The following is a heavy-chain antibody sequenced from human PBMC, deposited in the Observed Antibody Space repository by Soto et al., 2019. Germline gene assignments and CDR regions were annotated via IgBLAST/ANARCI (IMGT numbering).Heavy chain of an antibody. D-gene: IGHD1-26*01. V-gene: IGHV4-39*01. CDR1: GGSISSSSYY. CDR3: ARPQFSGTYHDPFKI. Sequence: PSETLSFTCTVSGGSISSSSYYWGWIRQPPGKGLEWIGSIYYSGSTYYNPSLKSRVTISVDTSKNQFSLKLSSVTAADTAMYYCARPQFSGTYHDPFKIWGPGTMVTVSS. J-gene: IGHJ3*02. CDR2: IYYSGST.